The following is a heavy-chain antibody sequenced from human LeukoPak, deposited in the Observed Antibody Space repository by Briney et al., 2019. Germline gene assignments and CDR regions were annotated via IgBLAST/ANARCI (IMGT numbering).Heavy chain of an antibody. CDR3: ARHLVYVTGYMDV. Sequence: VESLKISCEGYGYTFSNYWIGWVRQMPGKGLEWMGIIYPGDSETRYNPSFQGQITISADKSIRTAYLQWSSLKASDTAMYYCARHLVYVTGYMDVWGKGTTVTVSS. CDR2: IYPGDSET. CDR1: GYTFSNYW. D-gene: IGHD2/OR15-2a*01. J-gene: IGHJ6*03. V-gene: IGHV5-51*01.